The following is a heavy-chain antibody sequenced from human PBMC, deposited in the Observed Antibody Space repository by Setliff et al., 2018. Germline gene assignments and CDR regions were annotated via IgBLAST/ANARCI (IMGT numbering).Heavy chain of an antibody. D-gene: IGHD1-26*01. J-gene: IGHJ3*02. CDR2: IIPIFGTA. Sequence: ASVKVSCTASGYTFTSYDINWVRQAPGQGLEWMGGIIPIFGTANYAQQFQGRVTITTDESTSTAYMELSSLRSEDTAGYYCARRASYSGSFDAFDIWGQGTRVTVSS. CDR1: GYTFTSYD. V-gene: IGHV1-69*05. CDR3: ARRASYSGSFDAFDI.